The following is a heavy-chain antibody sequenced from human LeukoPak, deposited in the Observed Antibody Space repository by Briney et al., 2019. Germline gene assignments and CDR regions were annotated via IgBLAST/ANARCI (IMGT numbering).Heavy chain of an antibody. CDR2: IYSGGST. V-gene: IGHV3-53*05. CDR1: GFTVSSNY. J-gene: IGHJ4*02. D-gene: IGHD2-21*01. CDR3: ARVCRGYCGGDIDY. Sequence: GGSLRLSCAASGFTVSSNYMSWVRQAPGKGLEWVSVIYSGGSTYYADSVKGRFTISRDNSKNTLYLQMNSLRSEDTAVYYCARVCRGYCGGDIDYWGQGTLVTVSS.